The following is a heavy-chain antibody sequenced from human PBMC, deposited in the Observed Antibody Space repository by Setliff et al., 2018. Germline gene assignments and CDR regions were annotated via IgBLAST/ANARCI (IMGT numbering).Heavy chain of an antibody. CDR1: GASVSSHY. CDR3: ARWVLSSGWYCEY. Sequence: PSETLSLTCNVSGASVSSHYWDWIRQPPGKGLEWIGFISYSGITTYNVSLKSRVTISVDTSKNQFSLKLRSVTAADPGMYYCARWVLSSGWYCEYWGQGTLVTVSS. J-gene: IGHJ4*02. CDR2: ISYSGIT. V-gene: IGHV4-59*02. D-gene: IGHD6-19*01.